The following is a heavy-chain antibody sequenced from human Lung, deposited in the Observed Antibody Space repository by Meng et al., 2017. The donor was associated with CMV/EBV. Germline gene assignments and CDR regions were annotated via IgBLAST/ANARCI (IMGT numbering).Heavy chain of an antibody. CDR3: ARGGPIGIWSDIYY. Sequence: SGYSFSTYYLHWVRQAPGQGLEWMGIMNPSGGTTIYAQKFQGRITMTRDTSTRTLYMELYSLTSEDTALYFCARGGPIGIWSDIYYWGQGTLVTVSS. CDR2: MNPSGGTT. CDR1: GYSFSTYY. V-gene: IGHV1-46*01. D-gene: IGHD1-1*01. J-gene: IGHJ4*02.